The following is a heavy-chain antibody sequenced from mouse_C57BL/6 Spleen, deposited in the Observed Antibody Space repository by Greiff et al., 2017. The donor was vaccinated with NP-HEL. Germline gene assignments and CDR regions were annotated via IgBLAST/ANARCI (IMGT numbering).Heavy chain of an antibody. J-gene: IGHJ3*01. Sequence: VQLQQPGAELVRPGSSVKLSCKASGYTFTSYWMDWVKQRPGQGLEWIGNIYPSDSETYYNQKFKDKATLTVDKSSSTAYMQLSSLTSEDSAVYYCARGWDYGAWFAYWGQGTLVTVSA. CDR3: ARGWDYGAWFAY. V-gene: IGHV1-61*01. CDR2: IYPSDSET. CDR1: GYTFTSYW. D-gene: IGHD2-4*01.